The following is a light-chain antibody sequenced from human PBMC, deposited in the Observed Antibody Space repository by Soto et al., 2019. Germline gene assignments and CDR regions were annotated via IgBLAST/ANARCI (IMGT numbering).Light chain of an antibody. CDR1: STDVGNYDL. CDR2: EDT. Sequence: QSALTQPASVSGSPGQSITVSCTGTSTDVGNYDLVSWFQQQPGKAPKLIIYEDTKWPSGVSHRFSGSKSGNTASLTISGLQDEDEADYYCCSYEGSFTVFGGGTKLTVL. J-gene: IGLJ2*01. CDR3: CSYEGSFTV. V-gene: IGLV2-23*01.